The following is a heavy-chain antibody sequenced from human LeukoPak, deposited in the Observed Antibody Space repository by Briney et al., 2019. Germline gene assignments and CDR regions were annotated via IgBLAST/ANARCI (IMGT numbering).Heavy chain of an antibody. V-gene: IGHV4-34*12. CDR3: ARSMVLIAAAGKGFDY. CDR1: GGSFSGYS. J-gene: IGHJ4*02. Sequence: SETLSLTCAVYGGSFSGYSWSWIRQPPGKGLEWVGEMIRSGSTSYNPSLKSRVTISVDTSKNQFSLKVSSLTAADTAVYYCARSMVLIAAAGKGFDYWGQGTLVTVSS. D-gene: IGHD6-13*01. CDR2: MIRSGST.